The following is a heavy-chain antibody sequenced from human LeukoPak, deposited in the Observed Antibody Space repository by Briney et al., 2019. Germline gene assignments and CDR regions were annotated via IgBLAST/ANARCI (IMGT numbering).Heavy chain of an antibody. D-gene: IGHD6-19*01. CDR3: ARILYISGWPIDY. CDR2: INQDERDR. J-gene: IGHJ4*02. CDR1: GFTFRSHW. V-gene: IGHV3-7*01. Sequence: GGSLRLSCAASGFTFRSHWMSWVRQAPGKGLEWVANINQDERDRYYVDSVKGRFTISRDNAKNSVYLQMNSLRAEDTAVYYCARILYISGWPIDYWGQGALVTVSS.